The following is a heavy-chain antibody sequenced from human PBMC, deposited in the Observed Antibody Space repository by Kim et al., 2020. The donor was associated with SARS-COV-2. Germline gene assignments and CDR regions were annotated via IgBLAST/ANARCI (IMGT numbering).Heavy chain of an antibody. Sequence: STYYADSGKGRFTISRDNSKNTLYLQMNSLRAEDTAVYYCARGARGDYSYWGQGTLVTVSS. CDR2: ST. J-gene: IGHJ4*02. D-gene: IGHD4-17*01. CDR3: ARGARGDYSY. V-gene: IGHV3-53*01.